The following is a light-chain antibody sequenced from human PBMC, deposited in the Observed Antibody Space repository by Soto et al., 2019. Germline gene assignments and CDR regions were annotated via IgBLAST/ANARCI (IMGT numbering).Light chain of an antibody. CDR3: TSYSSRCTFYV. CDR2: QVT. J-gene: IGLJ1*01. CDR1: SRDIGGYYY. Sequence: QSALTQPASVSGSPGQSIPISCTGTSRDIGGYYYVSWYQHHPGKAPTLIIYQVTNRPSGVSHRFSGSKSGNTASLTISGLQAEDEDDYYCTSYSSRCTFYVFGNGTKVTVL. V-gene: IGLV2-14*01.